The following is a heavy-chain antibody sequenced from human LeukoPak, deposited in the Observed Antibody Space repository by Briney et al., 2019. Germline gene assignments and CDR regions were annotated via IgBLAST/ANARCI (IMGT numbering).Heavy chain of an antibody. CDR2: ISYGGSNK. Sequence: SGGSLRLSCAASGFTFSSYGLHWVRQAPDKGLEWVAFISYGGSNKFYGDSVKGRFTISRDNSKNTLYLQMNSLRTEDTAVYYCAKDLFYYDKGGFDYWGQGTLVTVSS. D-gene: IGHD3-22*01. J-gene: IGHJ4*02. CDR3: AKDLFYYDKGGFDY. CDR1: GFTFSSYG. V-gene: IGHV3-30*18.